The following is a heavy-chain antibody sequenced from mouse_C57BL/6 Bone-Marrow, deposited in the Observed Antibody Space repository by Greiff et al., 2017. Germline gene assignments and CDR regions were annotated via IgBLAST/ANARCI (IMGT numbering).Heavy chain of an antibody. V-gene: IGHV1-72*01. CDR2: IDPNGGGT. J-gene: IGHJ4*01. Sequence: QVQLQQQPGAELVKPGASVKLSCKASGYTFTSYWMHWVKQRPGRGLEWIGRIDPNGGGTKYNEKFKSKATLTVDKPSSTAYMQLSSLTSEDSAVYYCARFWSYAMDYWGQGTSVTVSS. CDR1: GYTFTSYW. CDR3: ARFWSYAMDY.